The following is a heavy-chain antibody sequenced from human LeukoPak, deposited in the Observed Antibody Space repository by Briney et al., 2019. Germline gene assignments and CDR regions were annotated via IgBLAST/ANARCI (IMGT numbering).Heavy chain of an antibody. CDR2: IIPILGIA. CDR3: ARDSSSWYGYFDL. V-gene: IGHV1-69*04. Sequence: SVKVSCKASGGTFSSYAISWVRQAPGQGLEWMGRIIPILGIANYAQKLQGRVTMTTDTSTSTAYMELRSLRSDDTAVYYCARDSSSWYGYFDLWGRGTLVTVSS. CDR1: GGTFSSYA. J-gene: IGHJ2*01. D-gene: IGHD6-13*01.